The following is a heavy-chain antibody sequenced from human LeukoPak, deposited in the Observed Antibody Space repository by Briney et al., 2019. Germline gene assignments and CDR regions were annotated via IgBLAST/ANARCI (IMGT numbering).Heavy chain of an antibody. CDR2: IKQDGSEK. D-gene: IGHD1-26*01. CDR1: EFTFSNYW. Sequence: GGSLRLSCAPSEFTFSNYWMSWVRQAPGKGLEWVANIKQDGSEKYYVDSVKGRFTISRDNAKNSLYLQMNSLRAEDTAVYYCARASGSYSRLYYYYGMDVWGQGTTVTVSS. CDR3: ARASGSYSRLYYYYGMDV. V-gene: IGHV3-7*01. J-gene: IGHJ6*02.